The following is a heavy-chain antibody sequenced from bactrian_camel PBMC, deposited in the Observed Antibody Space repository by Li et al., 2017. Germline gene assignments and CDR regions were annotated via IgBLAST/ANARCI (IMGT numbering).Heavy chain of an antibody. CDR3: AASVRSWCDLTLLGKSAYNF. CDR2: TGADKI. J-gene: IGHJ4*01. CDR1: GYTYSSYC. V-gene: IGHV3S1*01. D-gene: IGHD3*01. Sequence: VQLVESGGGSVQAGGSLRLSCAASGYTYSSYCMGWFRQAPGQEREGVAATGADKIAYNDLVRGRFAFSQDNASNTVYLQMNSLKPEDTATYYCAASVRSWCDLTLLGKSAYNFWGQGTQVTVS.